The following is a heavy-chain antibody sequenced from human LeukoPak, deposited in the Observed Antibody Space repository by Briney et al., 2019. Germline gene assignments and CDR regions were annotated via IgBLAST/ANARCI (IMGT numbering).Heavy chain of an antibody. Sequence: PGGSLRLSCAASGFTFSRHAMSWVRQAPGKGLEWVSAISGSDGSTYYADSVKGRFTISRDNSKNTLYLQMNSLRAEDTAVYYCAKSPAMYYGSGSLSLDYWGQGTLVTVSS. D-gene: IGHD3-10*01. CDR1: GFTFSRHA. CDR2: ISGSDGST. V-gene: IGHV3-23*01. CDR3: AKSPAMYYGSGSLSLDY. J-gene: IGHJ4*02.